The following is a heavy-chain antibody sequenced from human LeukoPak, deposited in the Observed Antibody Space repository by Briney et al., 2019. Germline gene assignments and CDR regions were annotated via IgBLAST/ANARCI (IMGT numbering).Heavy chain of an antibody. CDR2: INPNSGGT. CDR3: ARDRVLRGYSGYRLGY. D-gene: IGHD5-12*01. CDR1: GYTFTGYY. J-gene: IGHJ4*02. Sequence: ASVKVSCKASGYTFTGYYIHWVRQAPGQGLEWMGWINPNSGGTNYAQKFQGRVTMTRDTSISTAYMELSRLRSGDTAVYYCARDRVLRGYSGYRLGYWGQGTLVTVSS. V-gene: IGHV1-2*02.